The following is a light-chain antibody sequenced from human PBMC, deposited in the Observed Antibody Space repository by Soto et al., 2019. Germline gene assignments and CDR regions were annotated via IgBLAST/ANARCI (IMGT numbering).Light chain of an antibody. J-gene: IGKJ4*01. V-gene: IGKV1-5*01. CDR2: DAS. Sequence: DIQMTQSPSTLSASVGDRVTITCRASQSISSWLAWYQQRPGRAPEVLIYDASSLESGVPSRFSGSGSGTEFTLTISSLQPDVFATYYCQPYTSYPVTFGGGTKV. CDR3: QPYTSYPVT. CDR1: QSISSW.